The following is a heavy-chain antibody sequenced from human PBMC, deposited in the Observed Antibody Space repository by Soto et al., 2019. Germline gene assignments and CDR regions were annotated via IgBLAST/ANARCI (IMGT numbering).Heavy chain of an antibody. D-gene: IGHD2-21*01. CDR1: GDSLSTYY. CDR2: VYYSGSA. V-gene: IGHV4-59*01. Sequence: PSETVSLTCDVSGDSLSTYYWSWIRQPPGKGLEWIGYVYYSGSALYNPSLESRVTLSIDMSKKQVSLKLSSVIAADTAVYYCARERMIESWIDYWGHGTLVTVSS. CDR3: ARERMIESWIDY. J-gene: IGHJ4*01.